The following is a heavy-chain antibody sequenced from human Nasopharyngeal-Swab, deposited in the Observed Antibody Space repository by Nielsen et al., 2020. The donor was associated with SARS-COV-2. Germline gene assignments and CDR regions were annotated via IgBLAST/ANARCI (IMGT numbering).Heavy chain of an antibody. V-gene: IGHV1-18*01. Sequence: ASVKVSCKASGGTFSSYAISWVRQAPGQGLEWMGGIIAYNGNTNYAQKLQGRVTMTTDTSTSTAYMELRSLRSDDTAVYYCARGFPMLPGGCDYWGQGTLVTVSS. J-gene: IGHJ4*02. CDR2: IIAYNGNT. CDR3: ARGFPMLPGGCDY. D-gene: IGHD2-8*01. CDR1: GGTFSSYA.